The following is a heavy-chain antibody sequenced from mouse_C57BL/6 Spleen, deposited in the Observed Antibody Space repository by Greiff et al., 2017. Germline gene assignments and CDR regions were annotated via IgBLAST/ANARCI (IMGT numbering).Heavy chain of an antibody. CDR1: GFTFSDYG. CDR2: ISSGSSTI. Sequence: EVHLVESGGGLVKPGGSLKLSCAASGFTFSDYGMHWVRQAPEKGLEWVAYISSGSSTIYYADTVKGRFTITRDNAKNTLFLQMTSLMSEDTAMYYCARPYGNYGAWFAYWGQGTLVTVSA. CDR3: ARPYGNYGAWFAY. D-gene: IGHD2-1*01. J-gene: IGHJ3*01. V-gene: IGHV5-17*01.